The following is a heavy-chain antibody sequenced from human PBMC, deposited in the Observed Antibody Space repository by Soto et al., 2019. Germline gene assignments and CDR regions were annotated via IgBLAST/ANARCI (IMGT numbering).Heavy chain of an antibody. Sequence: ASVKVSCKAPGGTFSSYAISWVRQAPGQGLEWMGGIIPIFGTANYAQKFQGRVTITADESTSTAYMGLSSLRSEDTAVYYCVMATLPETWFDPWGQGTLVTVSS. CDR2: IIPIFGTA. J-gene: IGHJ5*02. D-gene: IGHD2-15*01. CDR1: GGTFSSYA. V-gene: IGHV1-69*13. CDR3: VMATLPETWFDP.